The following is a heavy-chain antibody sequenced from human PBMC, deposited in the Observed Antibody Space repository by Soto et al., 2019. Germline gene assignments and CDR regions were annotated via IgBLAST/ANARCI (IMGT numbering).Heavy chain of an antibody. Sequence: QVQLVQSGAEVKKPGASVKVSCKDSGYTFTSYGISWVRQAPGQGLECMGWSSAYNGNTNYAQKLQGRVTMTTDTSTSTAYMELRSLRSDDTAVYYCAREEGGRVAVAGSWFDPGGQGTLVTVSS. CDR2: SSAYNGNT. D-gene: IGHD6-19*01. J-gene: IGHJ5*02. CDR3: AREEGGRVAVAGSWFDP. V-gene: IGHV1-18*01. CDR1: GYTFTSYG.